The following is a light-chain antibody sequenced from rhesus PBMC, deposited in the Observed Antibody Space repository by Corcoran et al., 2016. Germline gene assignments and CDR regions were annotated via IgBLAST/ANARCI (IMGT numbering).Light chain of an antibody. CDR3: QQGYSTPHS. V-gene: IGKV1-32*03. CDR2: YAN. Sequence: DIQMSQSPSSLSASVGDRVTITCRASQGISSYLNWYQQKPGKAPKFLIYYANSLESGVPSMFSGSGSGTDYTLTISSLQPEDFATYYCQQGYSTPHSFGQGTKVEIK. J-gene: IGKJ2*01. CDR1: QGISSY.